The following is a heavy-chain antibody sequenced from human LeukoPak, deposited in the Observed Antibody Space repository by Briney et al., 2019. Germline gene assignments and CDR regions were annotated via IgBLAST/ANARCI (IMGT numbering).Heavy chain of an antibody. D-gene: IGHD1-26*01. V-gene: IGHV3-9*01. Sequence: GGSLRLSCAASGFTFDDYAMHWVRQAPGKGLEWVSGISWNSGSIGYADSVKGRFTISRDNAKNSLYLQMNSLRAEDTAVYYCAREVGATYGGQGTLVTVSS. CDR2: ISWNSGSI. CDR3: AREVGATY. J-gene: IGHJ4*02. CDR1: GFTFDDYA.